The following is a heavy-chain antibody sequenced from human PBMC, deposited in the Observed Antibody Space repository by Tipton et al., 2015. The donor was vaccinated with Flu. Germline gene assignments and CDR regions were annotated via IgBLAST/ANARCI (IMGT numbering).Heavy chain of an antibody. Sequence: TLSLTCVVHGGSFSGYYWSWIRRSPGKGLEWIGEIDHSGTTNYSPSLKSRVTISRDTSKIQFSLKLSSVTAADTAVYYCATHCVGVCSHAFDIWGQGTMVTVSS. D-gene: IGHD2-21*02. J-gene: IGHJ3*02. V-gene: IGHV4-34*01. CDR3: ATHCVGVCSHAFDI. CDR1: GGSFSGYY. CDR2: IDHSGTT.